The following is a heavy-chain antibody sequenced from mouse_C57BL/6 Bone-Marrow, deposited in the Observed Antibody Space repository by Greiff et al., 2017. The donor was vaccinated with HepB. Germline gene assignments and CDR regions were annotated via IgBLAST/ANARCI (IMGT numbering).Heavy chain of an antibody. J-gene: IGHJ1*03. CDR3: ARNCFITTEDWYFDV. Sequence: QVQLQQSGPGLVAPSQSLSITCTVSGFSLTSYAISWVRQPPGKGLEWLGVIWTGGGTNYNSALKSRLSISKDNSKSQVFLKMNSLQTDDTARYYCARNCFITTEDWYFDVWGTGTTVTVSS. V-gene: IGHV2-9-1*01. CDR1: GFSLTSYA. D-gene: IGHD1-1*01. CDR2: IWTGGGT.